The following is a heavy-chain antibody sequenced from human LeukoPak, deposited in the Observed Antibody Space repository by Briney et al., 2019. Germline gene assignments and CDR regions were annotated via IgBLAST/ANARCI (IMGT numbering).Heavy chain of an antibody. V-gene: IGHV1-46*01. D-gene: IGHD7-27*01. J-gene: IGHJ4*02. CDR1: GYTFTSYY. CDR2: INPSGGST. CDR3: ARISITGESDY. Sequence: GASVKVSCKASGYTFTSYYMHWVRQAPGQGLEWMGIINPSGGSTNYAQKFQGRVTITADESTSTAYMELSSLRSEDTAVYYCARISITGESDYWGQGTLATVSS.